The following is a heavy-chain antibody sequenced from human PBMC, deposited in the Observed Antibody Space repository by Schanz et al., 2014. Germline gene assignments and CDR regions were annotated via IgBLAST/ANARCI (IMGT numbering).Heavy chain of an antibody. V-gene: IGHV3-30*04. CDR2: VPFDGSQK. Sequence: VQLLESGGGVVQPGRSLRLSCAASGFTFSSYALHWVRQAPGKGLEWVAFVPFDGSQKFYADSVKGRFTISRDNSKNTVYLQMNSLRPGDTAVYYCARESSNDIVLVPGAVFDHWGQGILVTDSS. D-gene: IGHD2-2*01. CDR1: GFTFSSYA. J-gene: IGHJ4*02. CDR3: ARESSNDIVLVPGAVFDH.